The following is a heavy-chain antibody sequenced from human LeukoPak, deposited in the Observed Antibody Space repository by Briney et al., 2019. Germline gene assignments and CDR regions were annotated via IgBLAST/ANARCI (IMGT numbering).Heavy chain of an antibody. CDR3: ASSPRGATEFDY. CDR1: GGTFSSYA. CDR2: IIPILGIA. V-gene: IGHV1-69*04. D-gene: IGHD3-16*01. Sequence: SVKVSCKASGGTFSSYAISWVRQAPGQGLEWTGRIIPILGIANYAQKFQGRVTITADKSTSTAYMELSSLRSEDTAVYYCASSPRGATEFDYWGQGTLVTVSS. J-gene: IGHJ4*02.